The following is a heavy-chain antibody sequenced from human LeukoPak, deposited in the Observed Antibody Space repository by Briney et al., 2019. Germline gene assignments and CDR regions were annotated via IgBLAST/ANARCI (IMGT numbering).Heavy chain of an antibody. D-gene: IGHD2-21*01. V-gene: IGHV1-46*01. J-gene: IGHJ5*02. Sequence: ASVKVSCKASGYTFTSYGISWVRQAPGQGLEWMGIINPSGGSTSYAQKFQGRVTMTRDTSTSTVYMELSSLRSEDTAVYYCARDRVKNSRGNWFDPWGQGTLVTVAS. CDR2: INPSGGST. CDR1: GYTFTSYG. CDR3: ARDRVKNSRGNWFDP.